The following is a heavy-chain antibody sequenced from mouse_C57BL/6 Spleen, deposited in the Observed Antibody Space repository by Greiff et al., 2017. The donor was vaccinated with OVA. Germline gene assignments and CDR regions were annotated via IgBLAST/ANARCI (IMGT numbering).Heavy chain of an antibody. Sequence: QVQLRQSGPELVKPGASVKLSCKVSGYTITSYDINWVKQRPGQGLVWFGWIYPRDGSTMYIEKFKGKAYLNVDTSSSTAYMELHSLTSEDSAVYFCARQFITTVVATDYFDYWGQGTTLTVSS. J-gene: IGHJ2*01. V-gene: IGHV1-85*01. D-gene: IGHD1-1*01. CDR1: GYTITSYD. CDR2: IYPRDGST. CDR3: ARQFITTVVATDYFDY.